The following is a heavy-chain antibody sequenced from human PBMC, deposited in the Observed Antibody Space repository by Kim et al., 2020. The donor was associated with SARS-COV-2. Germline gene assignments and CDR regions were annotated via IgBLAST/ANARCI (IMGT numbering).Heavy chain of an antibody. J-gene: IGHJ4*02. CDR3: ARPGGEVANYHYFDN. CDR2: IHYNGNT. D-gene: IGHD3-10*01. CDR1: GGSISSSSYY. V-gene: IGHV4-39*01. Sequence: SETLSLTCTVSGGSISSSSYYWGWIRQPPGKGLEWIASIHYNGNTYYNSSLKSRITMSVDTSKNQFSLKLSSVTALDTAVYYCARPGGEVANYHYFDNWGQGTLVTVSS.